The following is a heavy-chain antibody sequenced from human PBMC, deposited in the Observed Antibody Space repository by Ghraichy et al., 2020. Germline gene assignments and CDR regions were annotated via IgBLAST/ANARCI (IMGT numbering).Heavy chain of an antibody. V-gene: IGHV3-7*01. D-gene: IGHD3-10*01. Sequence: GGSLRLSCAASGFTFSAYWMSWVRQAPGKGLEWVANIKQDGSEKYYVDSVKGRFTISRDNAKNSLYLQMNSLRAEDTAVYYCARIMVDHEAYYYYGMDVWGQGTTVTVSS. J-gene: IGHJ6*02. CDR2: IKQDGSEK. CDR1: GFTFSAYW. CDR3: ARIMVDHEAYYYYGMDV.